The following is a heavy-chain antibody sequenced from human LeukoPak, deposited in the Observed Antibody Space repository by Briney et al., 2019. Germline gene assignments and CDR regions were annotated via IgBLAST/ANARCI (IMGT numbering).Heavy chain of an antibody. V-gene: IGHV1-46*01. D-gene: IGHD3-10*01. CDR2: INHSGGTT. CDR1: GYTITTYY. J-gene: IGHJ3*02. Sequence: ASVKVSCKASGYTITTYYMNWVRQAPGQGLEWMGIINHSGGTTGYAQKFLGRLTMTTDTATTTIYKELSKLRSEDTAVYYCARVRVRGLRTNAFDIWGQGTMVTVSS. CDR3: ARVRVRGLRTNAFDI.